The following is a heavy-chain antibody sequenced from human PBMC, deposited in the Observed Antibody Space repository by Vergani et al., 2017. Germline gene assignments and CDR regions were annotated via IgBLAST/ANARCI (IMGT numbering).Heavy chain of an antibody. D-gene: IGHD1-14*01. J-gene: IGHJ5*02. CDR2: TWYDGNNK. CDR1: GFTFNQYG. CDR3: ARDLRVLYNRFDP. Sequence: QVQLVESGGGVVQPGRSLRLSCAASGFTFNQYGMHWVRQAPGKGLEWVAVTWYDGNNKQYADSVKGRFTISSDNSKSTMYLQMNSLRDEDTGVYYCARDLRVLYNRFDPWGQGTLVTVSS. V-gene: IGHV3-33*01.